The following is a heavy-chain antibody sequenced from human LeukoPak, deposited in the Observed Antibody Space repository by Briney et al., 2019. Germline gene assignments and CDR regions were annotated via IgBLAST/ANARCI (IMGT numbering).Heavy chain of an antibody. Sequence: SETLSLTCTVSGGSISSSSYYWGWIRQPPGKGLEWIGSIYYSGSTYYNPSLKNRVTISVDTSKNQFSLKLSSVTAADTAVYYCARQLEWGFDPWGQGTLVTVSS. CDR1: GGSISSSSYY. CDR2: IYYSGST. J-gene: IGHJ5*02. V-gene: IGHV4-39*07. D-gene: IGHD1-1*01. CDR3: ARQLEWGFDP.